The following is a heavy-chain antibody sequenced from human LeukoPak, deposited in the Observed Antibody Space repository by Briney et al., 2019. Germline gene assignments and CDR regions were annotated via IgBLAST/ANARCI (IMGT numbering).Heavy chain of an antibody. CDR1: GFIFSCYA. CDR3: AKDRSSGGSCYNF. D-gene: IGHD2-15*01. CDR2: VGSSGTST. Sequence: GGSLRLSCAASGFIFSCYAMTWVRQAPGKGLEWVSTVGSSGTSTYYADSVKGRFTISRDNSNNTLYLQMNSLRAEDTAVYYCAKDRSSGGSCYNFWGQGTLVTVSS. J-gene: IGHJ4*02. V-gene: IGHV3-23*01.